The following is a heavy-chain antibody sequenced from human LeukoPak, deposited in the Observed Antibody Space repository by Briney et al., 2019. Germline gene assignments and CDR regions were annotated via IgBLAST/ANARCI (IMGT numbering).Heavy chain of an antibody. V-gene: IGHV3-48*02. D-gene: IGHD1-26*01. Sequence: GGSLRLSCAASGFTFSSYGMHWVRQAPGKGLEWVSYIGVSSSTIYYADSVKGRFTISRDNAKNSVYLQMNSLRDEDTAVYYCARDSGWAFDYWGQGTLVTVSS. CDR1: GFTFSSYG. CDR3: ARDSGWAFDY. CDR2: IGVSSSTI. J-gene: IGHJ4*02.